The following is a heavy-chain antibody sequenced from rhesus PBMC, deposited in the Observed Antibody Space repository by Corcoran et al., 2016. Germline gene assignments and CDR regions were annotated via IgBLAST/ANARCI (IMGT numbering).Heavy chain of an antibody. CDR3: ARGRIAAALFDY. V-gene: IGHV3S22*01. CDR2: IRKKTNDGKA. Sequence: EVQLVESGGGLVQPGGSLRLSCAASGFTFSDYFMSWVRQAPGKGPGLVGFIRKKTNDGKAEYAAYVKGRFTISRDDSKSIASLQMNSLKTEDTAVYYCARGRIAAALFDYWGQGVLVTVSS. CDR1: GFTFSDYF. J-gene: IGHJ4*01. D-gene: IGHD6-31*01.